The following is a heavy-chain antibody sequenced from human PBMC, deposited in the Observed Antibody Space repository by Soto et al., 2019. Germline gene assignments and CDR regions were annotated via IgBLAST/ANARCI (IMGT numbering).Heavy chain of an antibody. CDR2: IIPIFGTA. V-gene: IGHV1-69*01. CDR1: GGTFTGYA. D-gene: IGHD3-9*01. CDR3: ARWLDDSLPGAAYYYGKGL. J-gene: IGHJ6*02. Sequence: QVQLVQSGAEVKKPGSSVKVSCKASGGTFTGYAISWVRQAPGQGLEWMGGIIPIFGTAHYAQRFQGRVTMTADDTTSTAYVERSTLRSEDTTVYYCARWLDDSLPGAAYYYGKGLWGQGTTVTVSS.